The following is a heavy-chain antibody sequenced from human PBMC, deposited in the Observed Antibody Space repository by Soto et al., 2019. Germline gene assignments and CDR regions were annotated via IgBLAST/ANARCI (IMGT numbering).Heavy chain of an antibody. V-gene: IGHV4-59*01. CDR3: ARDRYFYDSAGYYRTLDS. D-gene: IGHD3-22*01. J-gene: IGHJ5*01. Sequence: KPSETLSLTCTISGGSFNNDYWTWIRQSPGKGLEWIGYIFHSGITDYNPSVKSRVTISIDKSKNLFSLKLTSVTAADTAVYYCARDRYFYDSAGYYRTLDSWGQGILVTVSS. CDR1: GGSFNNDY. CDR2: IFHSGIT.